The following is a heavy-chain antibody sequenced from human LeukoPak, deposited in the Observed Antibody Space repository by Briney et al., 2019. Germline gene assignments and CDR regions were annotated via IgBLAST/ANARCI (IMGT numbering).Heavy chain of an antibody. CDR1: GFTFSSYA. V-gene: IGHV3-23*01. Sequence: PGGSLRLSCAASGFTFSSYAMSWVRQAPGKGLEWVSAISGSGGSTYYADSVKGRFTISRDNSKNTLYLQMNSLRAEDTAVYYCANLGAYGYCSGGSCYRSDYWGQGTLVTVSP. CDR3: ANLGAYGYCSGGSCYRSDY. CDR2: ISGSGGST. D-gene: IGHD2-15*01. J-gene: IGHJ4*02.